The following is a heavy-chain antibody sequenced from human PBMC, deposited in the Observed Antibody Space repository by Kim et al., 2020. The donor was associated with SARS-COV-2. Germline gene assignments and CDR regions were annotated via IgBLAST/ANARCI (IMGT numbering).Heavy chain of an antibody. V-gene: IGHV1-8*01. Sequence: GYAQEFQGAVTMTRKTSISTAYMELSSLRSEDTAVYYCARGLYGSDEDYWGQGTLVTVSS. CDR3: ARGLYGSDEDY. J-gene: IGHJ4*02. D-gene: IGHD3-10*01.